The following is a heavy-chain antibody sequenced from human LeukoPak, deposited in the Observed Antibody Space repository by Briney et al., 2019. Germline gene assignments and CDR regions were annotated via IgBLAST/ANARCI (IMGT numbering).Heavy chain of an antibody. J-gene: IGHJ4*02. Sequence: PGGSLRLSCAASGFTVSSNYMSWVRQAPGKGLEWVSILYSGSSTYYADSVKGRFTISRDTSRNTLYLQMNSLRAEDTAIYYCARARTYSSGWWCYFDYWGQGTLVTVSS. V-gene: IGHV3-66*01. CDR1: GFTVSSNY. D-gene: IGHD6-19*01. CDR2: LYSGSST. CDR3: ARARTYSSGWWCYFDY.